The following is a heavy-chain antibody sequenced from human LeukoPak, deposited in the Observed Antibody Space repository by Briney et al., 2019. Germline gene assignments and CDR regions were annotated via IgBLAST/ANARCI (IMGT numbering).Heavy chain of an antibody. CDR1: GFTFSSYG. CDR3: AKEPITMVRGVIKPTGFDY. D-gene: IGHD3-10*01. J-gene: IGHJ4*02. V-gene: IGHV3-23*01. Sequence: GGSLRLSCAASGFTFSSYGMSWVRQAPGKGLEWVSAISGSGGSTYSADSVKGRFTISRDNSKNTLYLQMNSLRAEDTAVYYCAKEPITMVRGVIKPTGFDYWGQGTLVTVSS. CDR2: ISGSGGST.